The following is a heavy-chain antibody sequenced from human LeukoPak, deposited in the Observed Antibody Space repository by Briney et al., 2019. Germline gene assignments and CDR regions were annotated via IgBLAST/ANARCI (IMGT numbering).Heavy chain of an antibody. V-gene: IGHV3-73*01. J-gene: IGHJ4*02. CDR1: GFTFSGSA. Sequence: PGGSLRLSCAASGFTFSGSAMHWVRQASGKGLEWVGRIRSKANSYATAYAASVKGRFTISRDDSKNTAYLQMNSLKTEGTAVYYCTSRQIAVAGDFDYWGQGTLVTVSS. CDR2: IRSKANSYAT. CDR3: TSRQIAVAGDFDY. D-gene: IGHD6-19*01.